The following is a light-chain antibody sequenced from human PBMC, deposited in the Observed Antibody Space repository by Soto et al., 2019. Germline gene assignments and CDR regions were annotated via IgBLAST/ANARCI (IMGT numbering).Light chain of an antibody. CDR2: GAS. V-gene: IGKV3-20*01. Sequence: IVLTQSPGTLAFSPGERATLSCRASQSVSRYLAWYQQKPGQAPRLVIYGASSRASGIPDRISGSGSGTDFTLTISRLEPEDFAVYYCQQYGRSPFTFGLGTKLEIK. CDR1: QSVSRY. J-gene: IGKJ2*01. CDR3: QQYGRSPFT.